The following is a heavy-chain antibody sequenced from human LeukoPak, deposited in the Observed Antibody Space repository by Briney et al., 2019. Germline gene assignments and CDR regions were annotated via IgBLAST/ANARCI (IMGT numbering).Heavy chain of an antibody. CDR3: AKDIVTTKPNPKRLYYYYGMDV. CDR2: ISWDGGST. CDR1: GFTFDDYT. V-gene: IGHV3-43*01. Sequence: PGGSLRSSCAASGFTFDDYTRHWVRKAPGKGLEWVSLISWDGGSTYYADSVKGRFTISRDNSKNSLYLQMNSLRTEDTALYYCAKDIVTTKPNPKRLYYYYGMDVWGQGTAVTVSS. J-gene: IGHJ6*02. D-gene: IGHD4-17*01.